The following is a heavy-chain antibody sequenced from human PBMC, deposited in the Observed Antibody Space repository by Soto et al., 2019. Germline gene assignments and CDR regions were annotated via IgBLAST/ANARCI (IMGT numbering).Heavy chain of an antibody. Sequence: QLQLQESGPGLVKPSETLSLTCTVSGGSISSSSYYWGWIRQPPGKGLEWIGSIYYSGSTYYHPSLKSRVTISVDTSQPQFSLKLSSVTAADTAVYYCAMPTYYYDSSGYREIAFDIWGQGKMVTVSS. V-gene: IGHV4-39*01. CDR3: AMPTYYYDSSGYREIAFDI. J-gene: IGHJ3*02. CDR2: IYYSGST. D-gene: IGHD3-22*01. CDR1: GGSISSSSYY.